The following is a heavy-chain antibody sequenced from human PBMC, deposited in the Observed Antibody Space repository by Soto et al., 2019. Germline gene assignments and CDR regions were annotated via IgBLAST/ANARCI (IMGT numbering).Heavy chain of an antibody. V-gene: IGHV1-24*01. CDR2: FDPEDGET. J-gene: IGHJ4*02. CDR1: GYTLTELS. Sequence: VKVSCKVSGYTLTELSMHWVRQAPGKGLEWMGGFDPEDGETIYAQKFRGRVTMTEDTSTDTAYMELSSLRSEDTAVYYCATEGIRGYSYGYGYWGQGTLVTVSS. D-gene: IGHD5-18*01. CDR3: ATEGIRGYSYGYGY.